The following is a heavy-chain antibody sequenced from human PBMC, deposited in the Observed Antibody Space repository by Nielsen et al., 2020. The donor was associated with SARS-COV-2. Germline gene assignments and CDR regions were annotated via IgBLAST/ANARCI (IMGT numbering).Heavy chain of an antibody. V-gene: IGHV3-53*01. D-gene: IGHD1-26*01. CDR2: IYIGGAT. CDR3: ARDSTGGSYFPY. J-gene: IGHJ4*02. CDR1: GFTFSNYG. Sequence: GGSLRLSCVVSGFTFSNYGMNWVRQAPGKGLEWVSVIYIGGATYYEDSVKCRFTISRDSSENTVYLQMNSLRAEDTAVYYCARDSTGGSYFPYWGQGTLVTVSS.